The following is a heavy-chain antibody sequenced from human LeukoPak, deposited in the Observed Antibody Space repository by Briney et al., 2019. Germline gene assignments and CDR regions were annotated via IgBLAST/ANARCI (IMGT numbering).Heavy chain of an antibody. CDR2: ISSSGSTI. J-gene: IGHJ3*02. CDR1: GFIFSSHG. D-gene: IGHD5-24*01. V-gene: IGHV3-48*04. CDR3: ARESRRDGYNYHAFDI. Sequence: GGSLRLSCAASGFIFSSHGMNWVRQAPGKGLEWVSYISSSGSTIYYADSVKGRFTISRDNAKNSLYLQMNSLRAEDTAVYYCARESRRDGYNYHAFDIWGQGTMVTVSS.